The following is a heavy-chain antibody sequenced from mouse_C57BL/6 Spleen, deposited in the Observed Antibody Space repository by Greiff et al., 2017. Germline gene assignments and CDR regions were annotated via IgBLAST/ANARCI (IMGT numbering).Heavy chain of an antibody. CDR2: INYDGSST. J-gene: IGHJ2*01. D-gene: IGHD1-1*01. V-gene: IGHV5-16*01. CDR1: GFTFSDYY. Sequence: EVQVVESEGGLVQPGSSMKLSCTASGFTFSDYYMAWVRQVPEKGLEWVANINYDGSSTYYLDSLKSRFIISRDNAKNILYLQMSSLKSEDTATYYCARDRGTVVFDYWGQGTTLTVSS. CDR3: ARDRGTVVFDY.